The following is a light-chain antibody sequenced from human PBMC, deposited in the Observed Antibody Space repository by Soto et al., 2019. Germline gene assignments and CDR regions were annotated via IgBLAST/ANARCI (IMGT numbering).Light chain of an antibody. CDR3: QQHNDYSPGT. V-gene: IGKV1-5*01. Sequence: DIQMTQSPSTLSAFVGDRVTITCRASQTITTSLAWYQHKPGKAPKLLIFDASTLHTGVPSRFRGSGFGTEFTLTICYLQPEYIATYYCQQHNDYSPGTFGQGTRLEIK. CDR2: DAS. CDR1: QTITTS. J-gene: IGKJ2*02.